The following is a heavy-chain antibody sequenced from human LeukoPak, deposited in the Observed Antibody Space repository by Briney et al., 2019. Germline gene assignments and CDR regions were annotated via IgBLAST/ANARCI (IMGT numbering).Heavy chain of an antibody. CDR1: GFTFSSYG. J-gene: IGHJ4*02. Sequence: GGSLRLSCAASGFTFSSYGMHWVRQAPGKGLEYVSAISSNGGSTYYANSVKGRFTISRDNSKNTLYLQMGSLRAEDMAVYYCARGTERWLQSHFDYWGQGTLVTVSS. D-gene: IGHD5-24*01. CDR3: ARGTERWLQSHFDY. CDR2: ISSNGGST. V-gene: IGHV3-64*01.